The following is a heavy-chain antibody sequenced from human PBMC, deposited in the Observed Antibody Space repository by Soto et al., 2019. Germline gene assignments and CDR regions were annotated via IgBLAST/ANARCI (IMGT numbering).Heavy chain of an antibody. CDR1: GFRFSEHA. CDR2: IRNTPYGGTT. CDR3: SRGSFGYYGP. D-gene: IGHD2-2*03. V-gene: IGHV3-49*04. J-gene: IGHJ5*02. Sequence: GGSLRLSCNCSGFRFSEHAMTWVRQAPGKGLEWVGFIRNTPYGGTTDYAASVRGRFTISRNDSASIAYLQMNSLKTEDSGLYYCSRGSFGYYGPWGPGTLVTVSS.